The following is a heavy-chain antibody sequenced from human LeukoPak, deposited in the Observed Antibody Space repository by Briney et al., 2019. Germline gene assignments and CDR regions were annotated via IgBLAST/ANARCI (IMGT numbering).Heavy chain of an antibody. D-gene: IGHD6-13*01. Sequence: PSETLSLTRTVSGGSISSSSYYWGWIRQPPGKGLEWIGSIYYSGSTYYNPSLKSRVTISVDTSKNQFSLKLSSVTAADTAVYYCARHPIIAADGTRFNWFDPWGQGTLVTVSS. CDR3: ARHPIIAADGTRFNWFDP. V-gene: IGHV4-39*01. CDR2: IYYSGST. CDR1: GGSISSSSYY. J-gene: IGHJ5*02.